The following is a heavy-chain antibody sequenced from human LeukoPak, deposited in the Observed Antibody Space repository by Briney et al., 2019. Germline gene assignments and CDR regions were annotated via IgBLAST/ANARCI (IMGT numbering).Heavy chain of an antibody. CDR3: AKGTAQWELYDY. J-gene: IGHJ4*02. V-gene: IGHV3-23*05. CDR2: IVEGGSVT. CDR1: GFAFATFA. Sequence: GGSLRLSCAASGFAFATFAMSWVRQAPGKGLEWVSAIVEGGSVTFYTDSVKGRSTISRDNSKNTLYLQMNSLRAEDTALYYCAKGTAQWELYDYWGQGTLVTVSS. D-gene: IGHD1-26*01.